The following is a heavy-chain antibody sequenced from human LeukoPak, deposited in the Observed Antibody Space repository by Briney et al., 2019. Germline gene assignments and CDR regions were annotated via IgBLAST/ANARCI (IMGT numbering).Heavy chain of an antibody. CDR2: ISSSGTTI. D-gene: IGHD6-13*01. V-gene: IGHV3-48*03. CDR3: AKRAEQVDTSNWFYYYYYMDV. CDR1: GFTFSSYE. Sequence: GGSLRLSCAASGFTFSSYEMHWVRQAPGKGLEGFSYISSSGTTIYYADSVKGRFTISRDNAKNSLYLQMNSLRAEDTAVYYCAKRAEQVDTSNWFYYYYYMDVWGKGTTVTISS. J-gene: IGHJ6*03.